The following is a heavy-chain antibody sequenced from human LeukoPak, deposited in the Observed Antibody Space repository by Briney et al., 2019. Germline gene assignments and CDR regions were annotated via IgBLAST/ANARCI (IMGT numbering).Heavy chain of an antibody. Sequence: ASVKVSCKPSGYTFTTYGISGVRQAPGQGLEGMEWISAYNGNTNYAQKLQGRVTMTTDTSTSTAYMELRSLRSDDTAVYYCARVFVGGSTYNWFDPWGQGTLVTVSS. J-gene: IGHJ5*02. CDR2: ISAYNGNT. CDR3: ARVFVGGSTYNWFDP. CDR1: GYTFTTYG. V-gene: IGHV1-18*01. D-gene: IGHD2-2*01.